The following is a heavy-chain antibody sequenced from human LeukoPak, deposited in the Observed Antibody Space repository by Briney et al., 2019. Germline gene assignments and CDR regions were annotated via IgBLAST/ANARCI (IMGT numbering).Heavy chain of an antibody. D-gene: IGHD4-23*01. CDR3: AKRSGNSGGYFDY. CDR2: INDNGGYT. CDR1: GFTFSSYA. V-gene: IGHV3-23*01. J-gene: IGHJ4*02. Sequence: GGSLRLSCAASGFTFSSYAMTWVRQAPGKGLEWISTINDNGGYTYYGDSVKGRFTISRDNSKNTLYLQMNSLRAEDTAVYYCAKRSGNSGGYFDYWGQGTLVTVSS.